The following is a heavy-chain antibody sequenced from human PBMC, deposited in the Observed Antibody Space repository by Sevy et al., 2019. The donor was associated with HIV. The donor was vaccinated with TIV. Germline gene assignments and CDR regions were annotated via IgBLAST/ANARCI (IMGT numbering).Heavy chain of an antibody. D-gene: IGHD2-8*01. CDR3: AREGCTKPHDY. CDR2: LSFGCGEI. Sequence: GGPLRLSCAASGFTFSKYSMSWVRQPPGKGLEWVSNLSFGCGEINYADSVKGRFTISRDNSKSSVYLQMNNLRPEDTAVYYCAREGCTKPHDYWGQGTLVTVSS. J-gene: IGHJ4*02. V-gene: IGHV3-23*01. CDR1: GFTFSKYS.